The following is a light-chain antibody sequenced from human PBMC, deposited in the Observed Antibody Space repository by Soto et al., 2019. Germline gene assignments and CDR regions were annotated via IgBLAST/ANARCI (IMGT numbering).Light chain of an antibody. J-gene: IGLJ3*02. Sequence: QSVLTQAPSASGTPGQRVTISCSGSSSNIGRNTVSWYQQVPGTAPKLLIYSNDQRPSGVPDRFSGSKSGTSASLAIGGLKSEDEADYYCAAWDDSLNGWVLGGGTKLTVL. CDR3: AAWDDSLNGWV. CDR2: SND. V-gene: IGLV1-44*01. CDR1: SSNIGRNT.